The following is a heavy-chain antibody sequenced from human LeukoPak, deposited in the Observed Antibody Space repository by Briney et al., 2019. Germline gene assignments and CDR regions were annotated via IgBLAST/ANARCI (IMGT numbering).Heavy chain of an antibody. CDR2: IIPIFDTA. CDR3: AGGQDIVVVPAAKGLDYYYYYMDV. CDR1: GGTFSSYA. J-gene: IGHJ6*03. Sequence: SVKVSCKASGGTFSSYAISCVRQAPGQGLEWMGGIIPIFDTANYAQKFQGRVTITADESTSTAYMELSSLRSEDTAVYYCAGGQDIVVVPAAKGLDYYYYYMDVWGKGTTVTVSS. D-gene: IGHD2-2*01. V-gene: IGHV1-69*13.